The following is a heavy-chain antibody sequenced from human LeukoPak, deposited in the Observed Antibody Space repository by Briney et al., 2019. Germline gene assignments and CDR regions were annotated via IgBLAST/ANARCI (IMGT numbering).Heavy chain of an antibody. CDR1: GGSINSYY. D-gene: IGHD4-4*01. CDR3: ARVGGMTTINNAAFDI. V-gene: IGHV4-59*01. CDR2: IYHSGST. J-gene: IGHJ3*02. Sequence: SETLSLTCTVSGGSINSYYWNWIRQPPGKGLEWIGYIYHSGSTNYNPSLKSRVTISLDTSKNQFSLKLTSVTAADTAIYYCARVGGMTTINNAAFDIWGQGTMVTVSS.